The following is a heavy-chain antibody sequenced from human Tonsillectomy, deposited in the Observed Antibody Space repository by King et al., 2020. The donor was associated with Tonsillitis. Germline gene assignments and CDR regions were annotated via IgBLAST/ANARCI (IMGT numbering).Heavy chain of an antibody. Sequence: VQLVESGGGLVQPGGSLRLSCAGSGFSFSSHAMTWVRQAPGKGLEWVSGISGDGRSTYYADSVKGRFTISRDNSRDTLYLQMNSLRAEDTAQYYCAKDLASAAAGPPREFDYWGQGTLVTVSS. D-gene: IGHD6-13*01. CDR3: AKDLASAAAGPPREFDY. CDR1: GFSFSSHA. V-gene: IGHV3-23*04. J-gene: IGHJ4*02. CDR2: ISGDGRST.